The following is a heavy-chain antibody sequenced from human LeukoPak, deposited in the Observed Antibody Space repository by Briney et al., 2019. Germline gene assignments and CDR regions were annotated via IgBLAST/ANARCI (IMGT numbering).Heavy chain of an antibody. Sequence: SETLSLTCTVSYGSISRYCWSWIRRPAGKGLEWIGRVDTSGSTNYNPSLKSRVTMSVDTSKNQFSLQLSSVTAADTAVYYCARGWGPAYCGGDCHRHFDYWGQGTLVTVSS. D-gene: IGHD2-21*02. CDR2: VDTSGST. J-gene: IGHJ4*02. CDR3: ARGWGPAYCGGDCHRHFDY. CDR1: YGSISRYC. V-gene: IGHV4-4*07.